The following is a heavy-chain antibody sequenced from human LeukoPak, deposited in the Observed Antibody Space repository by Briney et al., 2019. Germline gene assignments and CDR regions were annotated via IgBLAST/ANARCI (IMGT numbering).Heavy chain of an antibody. CDR1: GGSISSYY. CDR2: IYYSGST. D-gene: IGHD3-22*01. CDR3: AGASYDSSGVH. V-gene: IGHV4-59*01. J-gene: IGHJ4*02. Sequence: SETLSLTCAVSGGSISSYYWSWIRQPPGKGLEWIGYIYYSGSTNYNPSLKSRVTISVDTSKNQFSLKLSSVTAADTAVYYCAGASYDSSGVHWGQGTLVTVSS.